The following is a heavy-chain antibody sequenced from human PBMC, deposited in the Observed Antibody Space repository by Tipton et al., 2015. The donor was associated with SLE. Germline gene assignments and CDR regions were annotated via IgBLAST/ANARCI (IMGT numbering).Heavy chain of an antibody. V-gene: IGHV3-74*01. CDR3: ARSNKSYSALDI. Sequence: SLRLSCAASGCTFSSYYMHWVRQAPGKGLVWVSRINTDGSSTTYADSVKGRFTISRDNAKNTLYLLMNSLRAEDTALYYCARSNKSYSALDIWGQGTMVTVSS. CDR1: GCTFSSYY. D-gene: IGHD1-26*01. CDR2: INTDGSST. J-gene: IGHJ3*02.